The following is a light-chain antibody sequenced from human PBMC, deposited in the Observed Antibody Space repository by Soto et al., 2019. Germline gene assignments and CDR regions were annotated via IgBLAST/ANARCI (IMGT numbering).Light chain of an antibody. CDR2: SNN. V-gene: IGLV1-44*01. J-gene: IGLJ1*01. Sequence: QSVLTQPPSASGTPGQRVTISCSGSSSSIGSNTVNWYQQLPGTAPKLLIYSNNQRPSGVPDRFSGSKSGTSASLAISGLQSEDEPDYYCAAWDDSLNGLYVFGTGTKVTVL. CDR1: SSSIGSNT. CDR3: AAWDDSLNGLYV.